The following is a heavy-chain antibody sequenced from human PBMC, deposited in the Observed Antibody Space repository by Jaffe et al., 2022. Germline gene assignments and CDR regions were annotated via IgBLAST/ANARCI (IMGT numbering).Heavy chain of an antibody. CDR2: ISAANSNA. J-gene: IGHJ3*02. CDR1: GYTFTTYA. Sequence: QVHLVQSGTEVKEPGASVKLSCKASGYTFTTYALHWVRQAPGQSLEWMGWISAANSNAKYSPKFQGRVTTTRDTFASTAYMELSSLRSEDTAVYYCARDAGPCTSSTCLTGAFDIWGQGTMVTVSS. D-gene: IGHD2-2*01. CDR3: ARDAGPCTSSTCLTGAFDI. V-gene: IGHV1-3*01.